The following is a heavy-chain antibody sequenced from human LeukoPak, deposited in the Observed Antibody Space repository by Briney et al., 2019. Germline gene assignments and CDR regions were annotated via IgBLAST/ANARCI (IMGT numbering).Heavy chain of an antibody. CDR2: IRSDGGDK. CDR3: VRGVY. CDR1: GFTFSTFG. J-gene: IGHJ4*02. V-gene: IGHV3-30*02. Sequence: PGGSLRLSCAASGFTFSTFGMHWVRQAPGKGLEWVAFIRSDGGDKYYADYVKGRFTLSRDNYKNTTYLQAPSLRAEDAAVYYCVRGVYWGQGTLVTVSS. D-gene: IGHD3-10*01.